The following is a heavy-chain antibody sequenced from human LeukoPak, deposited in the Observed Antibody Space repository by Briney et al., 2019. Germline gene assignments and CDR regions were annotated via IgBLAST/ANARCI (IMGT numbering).Heavy chain of an antibody. CDR1: GGSISSYY. D-gene: IGHD6-19*01. Sequence: SETLSLTCTVSGGSISSYYWSWIRQPPGKGLEWIGYIYYSGSTNYNPSLKSRVTISVEKSKNQFSLKLSSVTAADTAVYYCARSSGWYFLDYWGQGTLVSVSS. CDR3: ARSSGWYFLDY. V-gene: IGHV4-59*01. J-gene: IGHJ4*02. CDR2: IYYSGST.